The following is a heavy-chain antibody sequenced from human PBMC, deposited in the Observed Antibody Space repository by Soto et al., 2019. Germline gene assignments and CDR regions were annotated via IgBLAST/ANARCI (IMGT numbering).Heavy chain of an antibody. CDR1: GGSFSGYY. V-gene: IGHV4-34*01. CDR3: ARLNGSCVSTNCHGYYGMDV. Sequence: SETLSLTCAVYGGSFSGYYWSWIRQPPGTGLAWIGEINHSGSTNYNPSLKSRVTISVGTPKNEFSLRLSSVTAADTAVYYCARLNGSCVSTNCHGYYGMDVWGQGTTVTVSS. CDR2: INHSGST. D-gene: IGHD2-2*03. J-gene: IGHJ6*02.